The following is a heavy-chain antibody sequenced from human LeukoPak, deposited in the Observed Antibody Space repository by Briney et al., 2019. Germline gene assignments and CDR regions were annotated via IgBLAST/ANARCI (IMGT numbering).Heavy chain of an antibody. J-gene: IGHJ5*02. D-gene: IGHD3-10*01. Sequence: SETLSLTCTVSGGSMSRSPHYWSWIRQPAGKRLEWIGRSSSSGSANYNPSLKSRVTILVDTSKNLFSLELKSVTAADTGIYYCARDSSPFFGSGSHYPNWFDPWGQGTLVTVSS. CDR2: SSSSGSA. CDR1: GGSMSRSPHY. CDR3: ARDSSPFFGSGSHYPNWFDP. V-gene: IGHV4-61*02.